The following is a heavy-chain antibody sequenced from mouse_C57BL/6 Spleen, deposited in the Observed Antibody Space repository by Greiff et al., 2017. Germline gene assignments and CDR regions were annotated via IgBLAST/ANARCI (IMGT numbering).Heavy chain of an antibody. V-gene: IGHV1-55*01. J-gene: IGHJ1*03. D-gene: IGHD4-1*01. CDR3: ARMGLTYFDV. CDR1: GYTFTSYW. CDR2: IYPGSGST. Sequence: VQLQQPGAELVKPGASVKMSCKASGYTFTSYWITWVKQRPGQGLEWIGDIYPGSGSTNYNEKFKSKATLTVDTSSSTAYMQLSSQTSEDSAVYYGARMGLTYFDVWGKGTKVTGSS.